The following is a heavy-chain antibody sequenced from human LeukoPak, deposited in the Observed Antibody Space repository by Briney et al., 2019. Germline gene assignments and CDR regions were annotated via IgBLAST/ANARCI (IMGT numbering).Heavy chain of an antibody. Sequence: KPSETLSLTCNVSGDSISSYYWSWIRQPPGKGLEWIGYIYYSGSTNYNPSLKSRVTISVDTSKNQFSLRLSSVTAADTAVYYCARHTSMAHFDYSGQGTLVTVSS. CDR1: GDSISSYY. CDR2: IYYSGST. D-gene: IGHD1-1*01. CDR3: ARHTSMAHFDY. V-gene: IGHV4-59*08. J-gene: IGHJ4*02.